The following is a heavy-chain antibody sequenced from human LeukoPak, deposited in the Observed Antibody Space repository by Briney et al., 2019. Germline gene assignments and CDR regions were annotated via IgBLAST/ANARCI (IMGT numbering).Heavy chain of an antibody. CDR3: ARGGDYYDSSGTGNAFDI. CDR1: GYTFTSYG. J-gene: IGHJ3*02. V-gene: IGHV1-18*01. CDR2: ISAYNGNT. Sequence: VASVKVSCKASGYTFTSYGISWVRQAPGQGLEWMGWISAYNGNTNYAQKLQGRVTMTTDTSTSTAYMELRSLRSDDTAVYYCARGGDYYDSSGTGNAFDIWGQGTMVTVSS. D-gene: IGHD3-22*01.